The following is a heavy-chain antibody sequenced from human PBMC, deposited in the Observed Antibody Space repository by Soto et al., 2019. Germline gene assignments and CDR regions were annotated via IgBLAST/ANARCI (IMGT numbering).Heavy chain of an antibody. CDR2: IKSDGSST. CDR3: TRGWRDYCSGGSCHMPFDI. CDR1: GFTFSNYW. Sequence: GGSLRLSCAASGFTFSNYWMHWVRQAPGKGLVWVSRIKSDGSSTSYADSVKGRLTISRDNAKDTLYLQMNSLRVEDTAVYYCTRGWRDYCSGGSCHMPFDIWGQGTMVTVSS. J-gene: IGHJ3*02. V-gene: IGHV3-74*01. D-gene: IGHD2-15*01.